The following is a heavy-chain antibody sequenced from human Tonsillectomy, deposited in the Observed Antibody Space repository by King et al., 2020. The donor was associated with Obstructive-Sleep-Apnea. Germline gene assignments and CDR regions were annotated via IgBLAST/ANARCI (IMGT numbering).Heavy chain of an antibody. CDR2: ISPNSGAT. D-gene: IGHD3-10*01. CDR3: ARDMSAYDSTSPAY. V-gene: IGHV1-2*02. Sequence: QLVQSGAEVKKPGASVKVSCKASGYIFTGYYIHWVRQAPGQGLEWMGWISPNSGATKYAQKFQDRVTMTRDTSITTAYMDLSRLRSDDTAIYYCARDMSAYDSTSPAYWGQGTLVTVSS. J-gene: IGHJ4*02. CDR1: GYIFTGYY.